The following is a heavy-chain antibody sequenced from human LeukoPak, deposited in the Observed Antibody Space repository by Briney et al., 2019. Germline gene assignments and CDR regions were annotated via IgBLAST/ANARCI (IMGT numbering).Heavy chain of an antibody. D-gene: IGHD5-18*01. CDR2: ISGSGGRA. V-gene: IGHV3-23*01. CDR1: GFTFSDYN. J-gene: IGHJ4*02. CDR3: AKLDWGGSRYGYFDS. Sequence: GGSLRLSCAASGFTFSDYNMRWIRQAPGKGLEWVSLISGSGGRAYYADSVKGRFTISRDNSKNTLYLQMNSLRADDTAVYYCAKLDWGGSRYGYFDSWGQGTLVTVSS.